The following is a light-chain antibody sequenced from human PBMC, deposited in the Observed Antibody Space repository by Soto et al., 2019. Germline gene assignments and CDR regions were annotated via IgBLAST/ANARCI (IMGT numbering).Light chain of an antibody. Sequence: QSVLTQPASVSGSPGQSITISCTGTSSDVGSYNLVSWYQHHPGKAPKLTIYEVSKRPSGVSNRFSGSKSGNTASLTISGLQAEDEADYYCCSYAGSSTFPYVFGTGTKLTVL. J-gene: IGLJ1*01. CDR2: EVS. V-gene: IGLV2-23*02. CDR3: CSYAGSSTFPYV. CDR1: SSDVGSYNL.